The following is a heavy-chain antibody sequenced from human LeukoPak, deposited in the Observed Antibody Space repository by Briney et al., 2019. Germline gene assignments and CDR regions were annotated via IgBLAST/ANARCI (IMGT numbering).Heavy chain of an antibody. CDR3: ARVKTMIVVVTLFDY. J-gene: IGHJ4*02. V-gene: IGHV1-2*02. CDR1: GYTFINNW. CDR2: INPNSGGT. Sequence: ASVKVSCKASGYTFINNWMHWVRQAPGQGLEWMGWINPNSGGTNYAQKFQGRVTMTRDTSISTAFMEMTRLRSDDTAVYYCARVKTMIVVVTLFDYWGQGTLVTVSS. D-gene: IGHD3-22*01.